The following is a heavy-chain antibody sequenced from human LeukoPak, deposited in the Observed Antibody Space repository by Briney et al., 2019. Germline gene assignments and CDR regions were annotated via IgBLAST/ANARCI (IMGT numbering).Heavy chain of an antibody. CDR1: GYSFTGYY. D-gene: IGHD5-12*01. V-gene: IGHV1-2*02. J-gene: IGHJ5*02. CDR2: INPNSGGT. CDR3: ARDRSGSNWFDP. Sequence: ASVKVSCKASGYSFTGYYLSWVRQAPGQGLEWMGWINPNSGGTNYAQKFQGRVTMTRDTSINTAYMELSRLKSDDTAVYYCARDRSGSNWFDPWGQGTLVTVSS.